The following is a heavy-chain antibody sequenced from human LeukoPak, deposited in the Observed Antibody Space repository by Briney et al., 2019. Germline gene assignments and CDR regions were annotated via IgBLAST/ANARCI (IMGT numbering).Heavy chain of an antibody. CDR3: AHTPRTSPDV. D-gene: IGHD2-15*01. CDR2: INSDGSST. J-gene: IGHJ6*04. Sequence: GGSLRLSCAASGFTFNSYAMYWVRQAPGKGLVWVSRINSDGSSTSYADSVKGRFTISRDNAKNTLYLQMNSLRAEDTAVYYCAHTPRTSPDVWGKGTTVTVSS. V-gene: IGHV3-74*01. CDR1: GFTFNSYA.